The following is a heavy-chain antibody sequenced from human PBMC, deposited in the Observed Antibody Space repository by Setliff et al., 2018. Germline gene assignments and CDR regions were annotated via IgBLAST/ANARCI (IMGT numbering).Heavy chain of an antibody. CDR3: ARSPLDDAFDI. Sequence: PGESLKISCKGSGYSFINYWIGWVRQMPGKGLEWMGIIYPGDSDTTYSPSFQGQVTISADRSISTAYLQWSSLKASDTAMYYCARSPLDDAFDIWGQGTMVTVSS. CDR2: IYPGDSDT. CDR1: GYSFINYW. V-gene: IGHV5-51*01. J-gene: IGHJ3*02.